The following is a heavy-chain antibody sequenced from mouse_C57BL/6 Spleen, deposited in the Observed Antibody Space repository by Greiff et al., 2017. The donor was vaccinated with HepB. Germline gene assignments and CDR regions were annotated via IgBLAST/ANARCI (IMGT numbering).Heavy chain of an antibody. CDR1: GFTFSSYG. V-gene: IGHV5-6*01. D-gene: IGHD1-1*02. CDR2: ISSGGSYT. CDR3: AREGTGWDY. J-gene: IGHJ2*01. Sequence: VQLKESGGDLVKPGGSLKLSCAASGFTFSSYGMSWVRQTPDKRLEWVATISSGGSYTYYPDSVKGRFTISRDNAKNTLYLQMSSLKSEDTAMYYCAREGTGWDYWGQGTTLTVSS.